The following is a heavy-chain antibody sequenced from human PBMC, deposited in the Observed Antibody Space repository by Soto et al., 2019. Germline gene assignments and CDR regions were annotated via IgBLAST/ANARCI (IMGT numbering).Heavy chain of an antibody. CDR1: AGSFSGYY. Sequence: SETLSLTCAVYAGSFSGYYWSWIRQPPGKGLEWIGEINHSGSTNYNPSLKSRVTISVDTSKNQFSLKLSSVTAADTAVYYCARMETGYYDRGAFDIWGQGTMVTVSS. J-gene: IGHJ3*02. CDR3: ARMETGYYDRGAFDI. V-gene: IGHV4-34*01. CDR2: INHSGST. D-gene: IGHD3-9*01.